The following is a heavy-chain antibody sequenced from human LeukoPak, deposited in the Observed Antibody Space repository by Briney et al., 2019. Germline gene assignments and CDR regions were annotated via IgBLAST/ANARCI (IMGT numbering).Heavy chain of an antibody. Sequence: SVKVSCKASGGTFSSYAISWVRQAPGQGLEWMGRIIPILGMANYAQKFQGRVTITADKSTSTAYMELSSLRSEDTAVYYCARGPPGYCSGGSCYSSPVNWFDPWGQGTLVTVSS. CDR2: IIPILGMA. J-gene: IGHJ5*02. D-gene: IGHD2-15*01. CDR3: ARGPPGYCSGGSCYSSPVNWFDP. CDR1: GGTFSSYA. V-gene: IGHV1-69*04.